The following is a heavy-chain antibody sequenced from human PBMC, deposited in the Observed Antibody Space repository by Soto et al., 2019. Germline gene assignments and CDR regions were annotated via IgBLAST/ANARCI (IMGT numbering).Heavy chain of an antibody. Sequence: LSLTCAASGFTFDDYTMHWVRQAPGKGLEWVSLISWDGGSTYYADSVKGRFTISRDNSKNSLYLQMNSLRTEDTALYYCANDGGTAAGPAVYFDYWGQGTLVTVSS. CDR1: GFTFDDYT. V-gene: IGHV3-43*01. D-gene: IGHD6-13*01. CDR3: ANDGGTAAGPAVYFDY. CDR2: ISWDGGST. J-gene: IGHJ4*02.